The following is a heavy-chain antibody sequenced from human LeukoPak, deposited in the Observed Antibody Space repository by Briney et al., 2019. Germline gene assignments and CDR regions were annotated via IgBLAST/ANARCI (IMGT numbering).Heavy chain of an antibody. J-gene: IGHJ4*02. CDR3: ARHRYYFDY. CDR1: GGSISSSSYY. V-gene: IGHV4-39*01. CDR2: IYYSGST. Sequence: PSETLSLTCTVSGGSISSSSYYWGWIRQPPGTGLEWIGSIYYSGSTYYNPSLKSRVTISVDTSKNQFSLKLSSVTAADTALYYCARHRYYFDYWGQGTLVTVSS.